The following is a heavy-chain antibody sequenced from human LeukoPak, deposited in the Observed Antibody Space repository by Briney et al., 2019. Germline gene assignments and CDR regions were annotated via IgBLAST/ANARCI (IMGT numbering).Heavy chain of an antibody. J-gene: IGHJ1*01. CDR3: ATGGNFYYSH. D-gene: IGHD4-11*01. CDR1: GFTFSNHH. V-gene: IGHV3-33*08. Sequence: GGSLRLSCAASGFTFSNHHMGWVRQAPGKGLEWVAVAYGDGSSQYYADSVKGRFSISKDISKNTLSLQMNSPRAEDTAVYSCATGGNFYYSHWGQGTLVTVSS. CDR2: AYGDGSSQ.